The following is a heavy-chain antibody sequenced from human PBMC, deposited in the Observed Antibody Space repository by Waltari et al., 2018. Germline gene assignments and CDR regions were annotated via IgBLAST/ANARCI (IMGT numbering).Heavy chain of an antibody. CDR2: IWYDGSNK. V-gene: IGHV3-33*08. CDR1: GFTFSSYC. D-gene: IGHD3-9*01. Sequence: QVQLVESGGGVVQPGRSLRLSCAASGFTFSSYCLNWVRQDAGKGRGWVAVIWYDGSNKYYADSVKGRFTISRDKSKNTLYLQMNSRRAEDTAVYYCARDPVPGYYDILTGYPNSDYWGQGTLVTVSS. J-gene: IGHJ4*02. CDR3: ARDPVPGYYDILTGYPNSDY.